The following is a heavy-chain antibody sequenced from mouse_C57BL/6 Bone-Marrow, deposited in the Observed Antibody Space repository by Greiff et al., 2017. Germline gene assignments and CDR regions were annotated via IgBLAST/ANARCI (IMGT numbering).Heavy chain of an antibody. Sequence: QVQLQQSGAELVRPGASVKISCKASGYAFSSYWMNWVKQRPGKGLEWIGQIYPGDGDTNYNGKFKGKATLTADKSSSTAYMPLSSLTSEESAVYFCARWDYGSSYRYFDVWGTGTTVTVSS. CDR1: GYAFSSYW. CDR2: IYPGDGDT. CDR3: ARWDYGSSYRYFDV. V-gene: IGHV1-80*01. J-gene: IGHJ1*03. D-gene: IGHD1-1*01.